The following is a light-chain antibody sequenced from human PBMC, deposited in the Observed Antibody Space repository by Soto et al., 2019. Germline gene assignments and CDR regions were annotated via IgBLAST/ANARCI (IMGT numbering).Light chain of an antibody. J-gene: IGKJ1*01. V-gene: IGKV1-17*01. CDR1: QGIRTD. CDR2: GAS. CDR3: RQHYNDPHT. Sequence: DIQMTQSPSSLSASVGDRVTITCRASQGIRTDLVWYQQKPGKAPKRLIYGASSLQSGVPSRFSGSGSGTEFSLTVSSVRPEEFETYYCRQHYNDPHTVGPGPTVEI.